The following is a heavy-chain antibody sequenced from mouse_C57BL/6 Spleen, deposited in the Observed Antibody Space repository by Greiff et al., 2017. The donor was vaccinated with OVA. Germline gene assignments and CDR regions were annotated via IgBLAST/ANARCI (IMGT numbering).Heavy chain of an antibody. V-gene: IGHV8-12*01. CDR1: GFSLRTSGMG. D-gene: IGHD1-1*01. CDR2: IYWDDDK. J-gene: IGHJ1*03. CDR3: ARRDYGTDRGYFDV. Sequence: QVTLKVSGPGILQSSQTLSLTCSFSGFSLRTSGMGVSWIRQPSGKGLEWLAHIYWDDDKRYNPSLKSRLTISKDTARNQVFLKITSVDTADTATYYCARRDYGTDRGYFDVWGTGTTVTVSS.